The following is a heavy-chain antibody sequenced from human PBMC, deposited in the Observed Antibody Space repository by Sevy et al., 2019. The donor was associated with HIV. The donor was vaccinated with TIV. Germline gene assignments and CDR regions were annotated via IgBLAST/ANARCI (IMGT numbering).Heavy chain of an antibody. J-gene: IGHJ4*02. Sequence: GGSLRLSCAASEFTFSSYWMTWVRQAPGKGLEWVANIKQDGSDEYYVDSVKGRFTISRDNAKNSVYLQMNNLRPEDTAVYYCAREGCTKPHDYWGQGTLVTVSS. V-gene: IGHV3-7*03. CDR2: IKQDGSDE. CDR3: AREGCTKPHDY. D-gene: IGHD2-8*01. CDR1: EFTFSSYW.